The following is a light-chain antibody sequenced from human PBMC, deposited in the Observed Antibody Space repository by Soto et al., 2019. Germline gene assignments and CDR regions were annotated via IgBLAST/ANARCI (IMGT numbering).Light chain of an antibody. CDR1: QRISSY. Sequence: DIQMTQSPSSLSASVGDRVTITCRASQRISSYLNWYQQKPGKAPKLLIYAASSLQSGVTSRFSGSGSGTDFTLTISSLQPEDFATYYCQQSYSTPYTFGQGTMLEIK. J-gene: IGKJ2*01. V-gene: IGKV1-39*01. CDR2: AAS. CDR3: QQSYSTPYT.